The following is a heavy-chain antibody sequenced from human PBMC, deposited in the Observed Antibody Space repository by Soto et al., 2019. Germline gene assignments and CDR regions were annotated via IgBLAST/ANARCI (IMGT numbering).Heavy chain of an antibody. CDR1: GGSISSGGYY. J-gene: IGHJ4*02. Sequence: SXTLSLTCTVSGGSISSGGYYWIWIRQHPGKGLEWIGYIYYSGSTYYNPSLKSRVTISVDTSKNQFSLKLSSVTAADTAVYYCARSPNSGSYRFDYWGQGTLVTVSS. CDR3: ARSPNSGSYRFDY. V-gene: IGHV4-31*03. CDR2: IYYSGST. D-gene: IGHD1-26*01.